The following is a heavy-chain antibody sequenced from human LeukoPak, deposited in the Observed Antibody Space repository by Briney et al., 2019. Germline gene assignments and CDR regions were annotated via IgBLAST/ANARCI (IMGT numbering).Heavy chain of an antibody. CDR1: GYSISSGYY. Sequence: SETLSLTCTVSGYSISSGYYWGWIRQPPGKGLEWIGSIYHSGSTYYNPSLKSRVTISVDTSKNQFSLKLSSVTAADTAVYYCASYYYDSSGYKGIDYYFDYWGQGTLVTVSS. J-gene: IGHJ4*02. D-gene: IGHD3-22*01. V-gene: IGHV4-38-2*02. CDR3: ASYYYDSSGYKGIDYYFDY. CDR2: IYHSGST.